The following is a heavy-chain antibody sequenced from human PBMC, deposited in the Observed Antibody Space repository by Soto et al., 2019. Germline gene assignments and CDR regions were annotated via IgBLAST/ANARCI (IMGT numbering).Heavy chain of an antibody. CDR2: IHPSGGGS. CDR3: ARGGHIAVVTASFDY. D-gene: IGHD2-21*02. V-gene: IGHV1-46*02. Sequence: QVQLVQSGAEVKKPGASVKVSCKPSGYTLNTYYLHWVRQAPGQGLEWMGIIHPSGGGSTYAQKFLGRVYMIRDTSTGTVFMEWSSLKSADTAVYYCARGGHIAVVTASFDYWGQGTLVTVSS. J-gene: IGHJ4*02. CDR1: GYTLNTYY.